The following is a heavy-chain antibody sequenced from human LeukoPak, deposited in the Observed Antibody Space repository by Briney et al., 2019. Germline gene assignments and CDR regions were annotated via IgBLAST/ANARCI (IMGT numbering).Heavy chain of an antibody. CDR1: GVTFRSYW. CDR3: AKGGLDFGGTVYMDV. D-gene: IGHD3-10*01. CDR2: IKQDGSEK. V-gene: IGHV3-7*01. J-gene: IGHJ6*03. Sequence: GGSPRLSCAASGVTFRSYWMSWVRQAPGKGLEWVANIKQDGSEKNYVDSVKGRFTISRDDPKNALFLQLSGLRVEDTAVYYCAKGGLDFGGTVYMDVWDKGTTVTIS.